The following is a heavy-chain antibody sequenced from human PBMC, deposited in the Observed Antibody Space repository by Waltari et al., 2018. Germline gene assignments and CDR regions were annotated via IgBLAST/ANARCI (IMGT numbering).Heavy chain of an antibody. CDR3: ARSGESSGWYNKYYFDY. J-gene: IGHJ4*02. D-gene: IGHD6-19*01. CDR1: GGSISSGSYY. V-gene: IGHV4-61*09. CDR2: IYTGGST. Sequence: QVQLQESGPGLVKPSQTLSLTCTVSGGSISSGSYYWSWIRQPAGKGLEWIGYIYTGGSTNYNPSLKSRVTISVYTSKNQFSLKLSSVTAADTAVYYCARSGESSGWYNKYYFDYWGQGTLVTVSS.